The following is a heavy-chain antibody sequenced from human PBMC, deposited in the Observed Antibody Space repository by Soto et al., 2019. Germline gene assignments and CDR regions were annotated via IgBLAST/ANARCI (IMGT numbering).Heavy chain of an antibody. D-gene: IGHD3-10*01. J-gene: IGHJ6*02. CDR3: ARDLYYGSGPLRPDPYYYYGMDV. V-gene: IGHV4-61*01. CDR1: GGSVISSSFY. Sequence: SETLSLTCTVSGGSVISSSFYWSWIRQPPGKGLEWIGYIYYSGGTNYNPSLKSRVTISVDTSKNQFSLKLSSVTAADTAVYYCARDLYYGSGPLRPDPYYYYGMDVWGQGTTVTVSS. CDR2: IYYSGGT.